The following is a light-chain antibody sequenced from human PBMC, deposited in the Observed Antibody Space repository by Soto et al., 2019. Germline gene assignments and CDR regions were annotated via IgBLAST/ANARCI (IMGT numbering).Light chain of an antibody. CDR2: GAS. V-gene: IGKV1-17*01. CDR3: QQYNSYGWT. J-gene: IGKJ1*01. Sequence: DIQLTQSPGLLSAFVEDRVTITCRASQGISDDVGWYQQTPGKAPKLLISGASRLQSGVPSRFSGSGSGAAFTLTTSSLQPDDFATYYCQQYNSYGWTFGQGTKVDIK. CDR1: QGISDD.